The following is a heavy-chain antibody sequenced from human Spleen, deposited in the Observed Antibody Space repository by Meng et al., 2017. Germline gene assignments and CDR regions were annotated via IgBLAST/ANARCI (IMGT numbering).Heavy chain of an antibody. D-gene: IGHD5-24*01. Sequence: GGSLRLSCAASGFSFDDFTMHWVRQTPGKGLEWVSLINWDGTSRHYTDSVKGRFTISRDNSKNSLFLQMNSLRTEDTALYYCAREGYNLYYGMDVWGQGTTVTVSS. CDR1: GFSFDDFT. CDR2: INWDGTSR. CDR3: AREGYNLYYGMDV. J-gene: IGHJ6*02. V-gene: IGHV3-43*01.